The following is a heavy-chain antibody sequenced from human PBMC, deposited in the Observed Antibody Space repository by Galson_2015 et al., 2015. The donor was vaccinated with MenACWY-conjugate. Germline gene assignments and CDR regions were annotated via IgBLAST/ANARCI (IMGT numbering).Heavy chain of an antibody. Sequence: SLRLSCAASGFSFSHYGIHWVRQAPGLGLEWVAAIWFDGSYEYYADSVRGRFTISRDNSRDTAYLQMNSLRADDTAVYYCAREDTYSYYFEFWGQGTQVTVS. CDR2: IWFDGSYE. V-gene: IGHV3-33*01. CDR1: GFSFSHYG. D-gene: IGHD1-26*01. J-gene: IGHJ4*02. CDR3: AREDTYSYYFEF.